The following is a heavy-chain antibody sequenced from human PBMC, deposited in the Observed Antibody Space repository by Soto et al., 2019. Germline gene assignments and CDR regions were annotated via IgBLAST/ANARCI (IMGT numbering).Heavy chain of an antibody. CDR3: ARDPTVDTAMAHYYYGMDV. J-gene: IGHJ6*02. CDR1: GFTFSSYA. D-gene: IGHD5-18*01. V-gene: IGHV3-23*01. CDR2: ISGSGGST. Sequence: GGSLRLSCAASGFTFSSYAMSWVRQAPGKGLEWVSAISGSGGSTYYADSVKGRFTISRDNSKNTLYLQMNSLRAEDTAVYYCARDPTVDTAMAHYYYGMDVWGQGTTVTVSS.